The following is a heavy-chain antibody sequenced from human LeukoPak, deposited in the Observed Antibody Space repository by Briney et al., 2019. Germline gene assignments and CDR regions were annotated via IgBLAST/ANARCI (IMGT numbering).Heavy chain of an antibody. Sequence: PSETLSLTCTVSGGPITSYYYTWIRQPPGKGLEWIGYIYYSGNTNYNPSLKSRVTMSLDMSKNQFSLRLTSVTAADTAVYYCAREDSGTSIDYWGQGTLVTVSS. CDR1: GGPITSYY. V-gene: IGHV4-59*01. D-gene: IGHD1-26*01. CDR3: AREDSGTSIDY. J-gene: IGHJ4*01. CDR2: IYYSGNT.